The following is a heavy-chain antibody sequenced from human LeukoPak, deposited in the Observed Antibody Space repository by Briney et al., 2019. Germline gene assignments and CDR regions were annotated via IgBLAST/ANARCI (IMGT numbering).Heavy chain of an antibody. Sequence: SETLSLTCTVSGGSISSYYWSWIRQPPGKGLGWIGYIYYSGSTNYNPSLKSRVTISVDTSKNQFSLKLSSVTAADTAVYYCATCSSTSRYANNYYYYMDVWGKGTTFTVSS. V-gene: IGHV4-59*01. D-gene: IGHD2-2*01. CDR3: ATCSSTSRYANNYYYYMDV. CDR1: GGSISSYY. J-gene: IGHJ6*03. CDR2: IYYSGST.